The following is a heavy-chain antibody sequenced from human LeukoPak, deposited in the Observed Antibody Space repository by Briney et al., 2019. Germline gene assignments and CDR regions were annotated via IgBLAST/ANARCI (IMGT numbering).Heavy chain of an antibody. CDR2: ISSDGLTA. J-gene: IGHJ5*02. Sequence: GGSLRLSCAASGFSISHFWMYWVRQAPGKGLLWVARISSDGLTAGYADSVKGRFTISRDNAENTLYPQMNSLRAEDTAVFYCAGSPNDGEDLWGQGTLVTVSS. V-gene: IGHV3-74*01. D-gene: IGHD4-17*01. CDR3: AGSPNDGEDL. CDR1: GFSISHFW.